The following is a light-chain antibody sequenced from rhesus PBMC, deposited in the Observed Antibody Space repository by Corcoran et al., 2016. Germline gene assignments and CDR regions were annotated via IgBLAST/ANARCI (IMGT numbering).Light chain of an antibody. CDR1: QGISRW. V-gene: IGKV1-21*01. Sequence: DIQMTQSPSSLSASVGDRVTITCRASQGISRWLAWYQPKPGKAPKPLIYKASSLQRGGPSRFSGRGSWTDFTVTIISLQPEDFATYYCQQYNSAPPTFGGGTKVEIK. CDR2: KAS. J-gene: IGKJ4*01. CDR3: QQYNSAPPT.